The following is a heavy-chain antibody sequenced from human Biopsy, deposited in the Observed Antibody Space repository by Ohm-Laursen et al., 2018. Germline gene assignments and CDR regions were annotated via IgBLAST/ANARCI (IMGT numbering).Heavy chain of an antibody. J-gene: IGHJ4*02. V-gene: IGHV6-1*01. CDR1: GDSVSSNRAA. Sequence: SETLSLTCPISGDSVSSNRAAWNWIRQSPSRGLEWLGRTFYRAKWYTDFAVSVKSRITLTPDPSTNQFSLQLNSVTPDDTAVYYCARSGSDSLNYYFDFWGQGTLVTVSS. D-gene: IGHD2-21*02. CDR3: ARSGSDSLNYYFDF. CDR2: TFYRAKWYT.